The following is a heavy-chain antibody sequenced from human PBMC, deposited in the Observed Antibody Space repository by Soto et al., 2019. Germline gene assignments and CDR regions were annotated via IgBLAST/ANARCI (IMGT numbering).Heavy chain of an antibody. V-gene: IGHV1-69*02. CDR2: TIPFLNVT. J-gene: IGHJ6*02. CDR1: AGTFSNYI. D-gene: IGHD1-1*01. CDR3: AKILVTTENYQYPYGIDK. Sequence: QVQLVQSGAEVKKPGSSVKVSCKASAGTFSNYIISWVRQAPGHGLEWMGRTIPFLNVTNYAQKFQDTVTITADKATTTVYIELGSLRSSHSAIYYCAKILVTTENYQYPYGIDKWGQGTTGMVSS.